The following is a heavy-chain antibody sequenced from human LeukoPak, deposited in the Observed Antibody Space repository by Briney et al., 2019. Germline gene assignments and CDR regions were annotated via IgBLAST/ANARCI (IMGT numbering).Heavy chain of an antibody. CDR2: INPNSGGT. V-gene: IGHV1-2*02. CDR3: ARGRWSAHSVGYYLDY. CDR1: GYTFTGYY. D-gene: IGHD3-3*01. J-gene: IGHJ4*02. Sequence: ASVKVSCKASGYTFTGYYMHWVRQAPGQGLEWMGWINPNSGGTNYAQKFQGRVTMTRDTSISTAYMELSRLRTDDTAVYYCARGRWSAHSVGYYLDYWGQGTLVTVSS.